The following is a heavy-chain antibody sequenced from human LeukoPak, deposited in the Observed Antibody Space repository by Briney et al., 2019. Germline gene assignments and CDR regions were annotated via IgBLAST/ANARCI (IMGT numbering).Heavy chain of an antibody. D-gene: IGHD3-10*01. CDR2: IIPIFGTA. CDR1: GGTFSSYA. J-gene: IGHJ4*02. Sequence: SVKVSCKASGGTFSSYAISWVRQAPGQGLEWVGGIIPIFGTANYAQKFQGRVTITADESTSTAYMELSSLRSEDTAVYYCARSAFGSGIYFDYWGQGTLVTVSS. V-gene: IGHV1-69*13. CDR3: ARSAFGSGIYFDY.